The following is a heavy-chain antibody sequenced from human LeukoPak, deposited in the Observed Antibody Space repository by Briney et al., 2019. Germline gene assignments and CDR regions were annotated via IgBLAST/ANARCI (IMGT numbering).Heavy chain of an antibody. CDR1: GGSISSSSYY. J-gene: IGHJ3*02. Sequence: SETLSLTCTVSGGSISSSSYYWGWIRQPPGKGLEWIGSIYYSGSTYYNPSLKSRVTISVDTSKNQFSLKLSSVTAADTAVYYCASWGLPQAAQDSFDIWGQGTMVTVSS. D-gene: IGHD6-6*01. V-gene: IGHV4-39*01. CDR2: IYYSGST. CDR3: ASWGLPQAAQDSFDI.